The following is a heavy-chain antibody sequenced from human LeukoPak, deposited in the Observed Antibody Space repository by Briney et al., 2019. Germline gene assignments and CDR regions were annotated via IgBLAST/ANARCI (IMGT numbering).Heavy chain of an antibody. V-gene: IGHV3-48*03. J-gene: IGHJ4*02. CDR3: AREGEGLSYYDILTGYTPPAY. CDR2: ISSSGSTI. D-gene: IGHD3-9*01. Sequence: GGSLRLSCAASGFTFSSYEMNWVRQAPGKGLEWVSYISSSGSTIYYADSVKGRFTISRDNAKNSLYLQMNSLRAEDTAVYYCAREGEGLSYYDILTGYTPPAYWGQGTLVTVSS. CDR1: GFTFSSYE.